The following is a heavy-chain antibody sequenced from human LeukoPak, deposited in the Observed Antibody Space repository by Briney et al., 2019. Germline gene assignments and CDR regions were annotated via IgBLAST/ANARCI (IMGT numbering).Heavy chain of an antibody. D-gene: IGHD5-18*01. CDR1: GFTFSSYA. Sequence: GGSLRLSCAASGFTFSSYAMSWVRQAPGKGLEWVSATSGSGGSTYYADSVKGRFTPSRDNSKNTLYLQMNSLRAEDTAVYYCGKDRFNSYGYDYWGQGTLVTVSS. CDR2: TSGSGGST. J-gene: IGHJ4*02. V-gene: IGHV3-23*01. CDR3: GKDRFNSYGYDY.